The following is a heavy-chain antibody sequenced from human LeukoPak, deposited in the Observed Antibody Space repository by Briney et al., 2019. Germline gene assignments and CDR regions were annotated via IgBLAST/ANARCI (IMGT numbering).Heavy chain of an antibody. D-gene: IGHD2-8*02. J-gene: IGHJ5*02. CDR1: GFAFRSYW. V-gene: IGHV3-74*01. CDR3: ARVLTGSWDWFDP. CDR2: INSDGSTT. Sequence: PGGSLRLSCAASGFAFRSYWMHWVRQAPGKGLVWVSRINSDGSTTSYADSVKGRFTISRDNAKNTLYLQMNSLRAEDTAVYYCARVLTGSWDWFDPWGQGTLVTVSS.